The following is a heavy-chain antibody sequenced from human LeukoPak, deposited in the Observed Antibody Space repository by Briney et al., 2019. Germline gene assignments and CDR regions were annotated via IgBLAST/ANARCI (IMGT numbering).Heavy chain of an antibody. J-gene: IGHJ3*02. Sequence: SETLSLTCTVSGGSVSSSHSYWGWVRQPPGKGLEWIGSIYYSGNTYYNPSLESRVTLSVDTSKNQFSLKVRSVTAADTSVYYCARDRYSGSYFAPDHDAFDIWGQGTMVTVSS. CDR2: IYYSGNT. CDR1: GGSVSSSHSY. CDR3: ARDRYSGSYFAPDHDAFDI. D-gene: IGHD1-26*01. V-gene: IGHV4-39*02.